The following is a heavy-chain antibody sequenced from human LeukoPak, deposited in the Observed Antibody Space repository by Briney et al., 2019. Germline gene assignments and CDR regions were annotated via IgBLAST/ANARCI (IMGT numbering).Heavy chain of an antibody. Sequence: PGGSLRLSCAASGFTFSSYAMSLVRQAPGKGLEWVSAISGSGGSTYYADSVKGRFTISRDNSKNTLYLQMNSLRAEDTAVYYCAKETSTAVVATFPATDYWGQGTLVTVSS. CDR3: AKETSTAVVATFPATDY. D-gene: IGHD5-12*01. CDR2: ISGSGGST. CDR1: GFTFSSYA. J-gene: IGHJ4*02. V-gene: IGHV3-23*01.